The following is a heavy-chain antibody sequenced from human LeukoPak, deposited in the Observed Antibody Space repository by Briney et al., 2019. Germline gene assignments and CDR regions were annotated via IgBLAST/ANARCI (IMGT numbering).Heavy chain of an antibody. Sequence: PSETLSLTCTVSGGSISSSSHYWGWIRQPPGKGLEWIGSIYYGGSTYYNPSLKSRVTISVDTSKNQFSLKLSSVTAADTAVYYCARLFGQYYFDYWGQGTLVTVSS. CDR2: IYYGGST. V-gene: IGHV4-39*01. D-gene: IGHD3-10*01. J-gene: IGHJ4*02. CDR1: GGSISSSSHY. CDR3: ARLFGQYYFDY.